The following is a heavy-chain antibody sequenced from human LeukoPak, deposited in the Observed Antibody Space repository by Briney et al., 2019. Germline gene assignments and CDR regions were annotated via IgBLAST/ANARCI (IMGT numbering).Heavy chain of an antibody. Sequence: GRSLRLSCAASGFTFSNAWMSWVRQAPGKGLEWVGRIKSKTDSGTTDYAAPVKGRFTISRDDSKNTLYLQMNSLKTEDTAVYYCATYMIRGIRIYFDNWGQGTLVTVSS. J-gene: IGHJ4*02. V-gene: IGHV3-15*07. CDR1: GFTFSNAW. D-gene: IGHD3-10*01. CDR3: ATYMIRGIRIYFDN. CDR2: IKSKTDSGTT.